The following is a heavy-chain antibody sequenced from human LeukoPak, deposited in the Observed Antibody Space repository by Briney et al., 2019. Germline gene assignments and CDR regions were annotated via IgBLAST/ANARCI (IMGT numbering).Heavy chain of an antibody. Sequence: SETLSLTCTVSGGSISSYYWSWIRQPPGKGLEWLGYIYYSGSTNYNPSLKSRVTISVDTPKNQFSLKLSSVTAADTAVHYCARVSCSSTSCSRLDYWGQGTLVTVSS. J-gene: IGHJ4*02. CDR1: GGSISSYY. V-gene: IGHV4-59*01. CDR2: IYYSGST. D-gene: IGHD2-2*01. CDR3: ARVSCSSTSCSRLDY.